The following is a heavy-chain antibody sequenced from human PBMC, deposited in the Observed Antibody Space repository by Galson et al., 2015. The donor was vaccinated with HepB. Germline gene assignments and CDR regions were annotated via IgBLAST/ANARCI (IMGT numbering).Heavy chain of an antibody. V-gene: IGHV3-23*01. Sequence: SLRLSCAASGFTFSSYAMSWVRQAPGKGLEWVSAISGSGGSTYCADSVKGRFTISRDNSKNTLYLQMNSLRAEDTAVYYCAKGTIVVVVAAHNWFDPWGQGTLVTVST. CDR1: GFTFSSYA. CDR3: AKGTIVVVVAAHNWFDP. D-gene: IGHD2-15*01. CDR2: ISGSGGST. J-gene: IGHJ5*02.